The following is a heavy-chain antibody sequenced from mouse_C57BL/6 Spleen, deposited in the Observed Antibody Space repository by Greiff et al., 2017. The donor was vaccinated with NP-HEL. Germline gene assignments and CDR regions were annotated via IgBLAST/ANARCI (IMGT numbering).Heavy chain of an antibody. CDR3: ARSGGLWYPWFAY. J-gene: IGHJ3*01. V-gene: IGHV1-53*01. CDR1: GYTFTSYW. CDR2: INPSNGGT. D-gene: IGHD2-1*01. Sequence: QVQLKQPGTELVKPGASVKLSCKASGYTFTSYWMHWVKQRPGQGLEWIGNINPSNGGTNYNEKFKSKATLTVDKSSSTAYMQLSSLTSEDSAVYYCARSGGLWYPWFAYWGQGTLVTVSA.